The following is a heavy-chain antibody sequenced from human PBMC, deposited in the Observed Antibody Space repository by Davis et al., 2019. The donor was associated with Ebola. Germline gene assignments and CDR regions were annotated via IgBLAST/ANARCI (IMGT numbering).Heavy chain of an antibody. V-gene: IGHV1-69*10. Sequence: SVKVSCKASGGTFSSYAISWVRQAPGQGLEWMGGIIPILGIANYAQKFQGRVTITADESTSTAYMELSSLRSEDTAVYYCAREAGATTRIYDSWSQGTLVTVSS. D-gene: IGHD1-26*01. CDR1: GGTFSSYA. J-gene: IGHJ5*01. CDR3: AREAGATTRIYDS. CDR2: IIPILGIA.